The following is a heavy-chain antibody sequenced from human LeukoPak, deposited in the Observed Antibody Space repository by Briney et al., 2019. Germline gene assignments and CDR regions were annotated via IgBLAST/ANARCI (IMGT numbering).Heavy chain of an antibody. D-gene: IGHD6-13*01. J-gene: IGHJ4*02. V-gene: IGHV4-59*01. CDR3: AREAAAGTGYFDY. CDR1: GGSISSYY. CDR2: IYYSGST. Sequence: SETLSLTCTVSGGSISSYYWSWIRQPPGKGLEWLGYIYYSGSTNYNPSLKSRVTISVDTSKNQFSLKLSSVTAADTAVYYCAREAAAGTGYFDYWGQGTLVTVSS.